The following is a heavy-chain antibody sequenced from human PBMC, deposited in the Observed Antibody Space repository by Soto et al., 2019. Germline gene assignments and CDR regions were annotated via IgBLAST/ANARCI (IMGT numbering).Heavy chain of an antibody. CDR3: ATHRLTWNDYYYSYYGMDV. CDR2: FDPEDGET. D-gene: IGHD1-1*01. J-gene: IGHJ6*02. Sequence: ASVKVSCKVSGYTLTELSMHWVRQAPGKGLEWMGGFDPEDGETIYTQKFQGRVTMTEDTSTDTAYMELSSLRSEDTAVYYCATHRLTWNDYYYSYYGMDVWGQRTTVTVSS. CDR1: GYTLTELS. V-gene: IGHV1-24*01.